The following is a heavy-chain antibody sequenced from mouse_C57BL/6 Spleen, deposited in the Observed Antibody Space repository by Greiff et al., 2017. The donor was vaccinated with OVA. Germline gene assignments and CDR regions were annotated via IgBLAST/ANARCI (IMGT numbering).Heavy chain of an antibody. CDR3: ARKTLGDWYFDV. J-gene: IGHJ1*03. CDR1: GYTFTSYW. CDR2: IYPGSGST. D-gene: IGHD4-1*01. V-gene: IGHV1-55*01. Sequence: VQLQQPGAELVKPGASVKMSCKASGYTFTSYWITWVKQRPGQGLEWIGDIYPGSGSTNYNEKFKSKATLTVDTSSSTAYMQLSSLTSEDSAVYYCARKTLGDWYFDVWGTGTTVTVSS.